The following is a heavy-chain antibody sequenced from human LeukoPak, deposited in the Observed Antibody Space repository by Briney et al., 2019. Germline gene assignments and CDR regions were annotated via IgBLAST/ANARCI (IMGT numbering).Heavy chain of an antibody. D-gene: IGHD2-15*01. CDR1: GYTFTGYY. Sequence: ASVKVSCKASGYTFTGYYMHWVRQAPGQGLGWMGRINPNSGGTNYAQKFQGRVTMTRDTSISTAYMELSRLRSDDTAVYYCARERVNCSGGSCYHNWFDPWGQGTLVTVSS. CDR3: ARERVNCSGGSCYHNWFDP. J-gene: IGHJ5*02. V-gene: IGHV1-2*06. CDR2: INPNSGGT.